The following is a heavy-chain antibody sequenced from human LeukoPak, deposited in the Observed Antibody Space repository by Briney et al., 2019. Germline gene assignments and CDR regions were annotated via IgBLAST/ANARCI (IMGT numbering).Heavy chain of an antibody. Sequence: ASVKVSCKASGYTFTSCDINWVRQATGQGLEWMGWMNPNSGNTGYGQSFQGRITMTKDISIGTAYMELSNLTSEDTAIYYCTRGSSGRRDNWGQGTLVTVSA. J-gene: IGHJ4*02. CDR2: MNPNSGNT. V-gene: IGHV1-8*01. CDR3: TRGSSGRRDN. CDR1: GYTFTSCD. D-gene: IGHD6-19*01.